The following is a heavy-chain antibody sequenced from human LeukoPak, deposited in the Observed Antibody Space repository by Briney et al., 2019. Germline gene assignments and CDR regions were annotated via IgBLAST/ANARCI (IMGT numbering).Heavy chain of an antibody. CDR3: ASPIPPRDGNNTFDY. J-gene: IGHJ4*02. D-gene: IGHD5-24*01. V-gene: IGHV1-2*02. Sequence: ASVKVSCKASGYTFTSFYMHWVRQAPGQGLEWMGWINPNSGGTNYAQKFQGRVTMTRDTSISTAYMELSRLRSDDTAVYYCASPIPPRDGNNTFDYWAREPWSPSPQ. CDR2: INPNSGGT. CDR1: GYTFTSFY.